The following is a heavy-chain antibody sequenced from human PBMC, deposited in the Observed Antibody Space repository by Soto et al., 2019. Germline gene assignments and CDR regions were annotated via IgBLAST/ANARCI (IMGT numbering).Heavy chain of an antibody. CDR3: ARDRYYYGSGSYPIKIPYNWFDP. V-gene: IGHV4-59*01. J-gene: IGHJ5*02. Sequence: SETLSPTCTVSGGSISSYYWSWIRQPPGKGLEWIGYIYYSGSTNYNPSLKSRVTISVDTSKNQFSLKLSSVAAADTAVYYCARDRYYYGSGSYPIKIPYNWFDPWGQGTLVTVSS. D-gene: IGHD3-10*01. CDR1: GGSISSYY. CDR2: IYYSGST.